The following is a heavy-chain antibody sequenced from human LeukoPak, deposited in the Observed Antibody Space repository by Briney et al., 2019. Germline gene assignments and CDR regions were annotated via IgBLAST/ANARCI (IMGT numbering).Heavy chain of an antibody. CDR2: FGTRSTSI. CDR3: ARPAYNWKEGNFDY. Sequence: PGGSLRLSCTASGFTFSGYSMNWIRQAPGKGLEWVSSFGTRSTSIYHAGSVKGRFAISRDNAKNSLYLQMNSLRAEDTAVYYCARPAYNWKEGNFDYWGQGTLVTVSP. V-gene: IGHV3-21*01. D-gene: IGHD1-1*01. J-gene: IGHJ4*02. CDR1: GFTFSGYS.